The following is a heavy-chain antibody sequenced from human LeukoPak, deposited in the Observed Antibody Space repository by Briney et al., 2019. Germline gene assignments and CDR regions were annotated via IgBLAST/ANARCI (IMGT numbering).Heavy chain of an antibody. D-gene: IGHD3-22*01. CDR2: IIPIFGTA. J-gene: IGHJ4*02. CDR3: ARACDYYDSSGYYRGYYFDY. Sequence: SVKVSCEASGYTFTSYAISWVRQAPGQGLEWMGWIIPIFGTANYAQKFQGRVTITADKSTSTAYMELSSLRSEDTAVYYCARACDYYDSSGYYRGYYFDYWGQGTLVTVSS. V-gene: IGHV1-69*06. CDR1: GYTFTSYA.